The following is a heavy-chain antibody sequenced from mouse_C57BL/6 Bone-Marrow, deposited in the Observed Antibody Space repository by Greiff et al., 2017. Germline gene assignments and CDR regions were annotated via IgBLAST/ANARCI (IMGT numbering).Heavy chain of an antibody. J-gene: IGHJ2*01. CDR3: ARGRDY. V-gene: IGHV5-4*03. Sequence: EVKLQESGGGLVKPGGSLKLSCAASGFTLSSYAMSWVRQTPEKRLEWVATISDGGSYTYYPDNVKGRFTISRDNAKNNLYLQMSHLKSEDTAMYYCARGRDYWGQGTTLTVSS. CDR1: GFTLSSYA. CDR2: ISDGGSYT.